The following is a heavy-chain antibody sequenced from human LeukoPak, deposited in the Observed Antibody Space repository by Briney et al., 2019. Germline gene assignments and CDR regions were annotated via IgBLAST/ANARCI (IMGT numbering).Heavy chain of an antibody. CDR2: ISGSGGST. Sequence: PGGSLRLSCAASGFTFSSYAMSWVRQAPGKGLEWVSGISGSGGSTHYADSVKGRFTISRDTSKNTLYLQMNSLRAEDTAVYYCSNGIYSSSYWGQGTLVTVSS. V-gene: IGHV3-23*01. J-gene: IGHJ4*02. CDR1: GFTFSSYA. CDR3: SNGIYSSSY. D-gene: IGHD6-6*01.